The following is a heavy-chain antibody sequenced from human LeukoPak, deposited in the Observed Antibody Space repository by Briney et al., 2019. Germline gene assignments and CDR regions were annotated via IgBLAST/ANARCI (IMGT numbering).Heavy chain of an antibody. V-gene: IGHV3-53*05. D-gene: IGHD3-3*01. CDR3: AKGSSYDFWSGRNAFDI. CDR1: GFTVSSNY. CDR2: IYSGGST. J-gene: IGHJ3*02. Sequence: GGSLRLSCAASGFTVSSNYMSWVRQAPGKGLEWVSVIYSGGSTYYADSVKGRFTISRDNSKNTLYLQMNSLRAEDTAVYYCAKGSSYDFWSGRNAFDIWGQGTMVTVSS.